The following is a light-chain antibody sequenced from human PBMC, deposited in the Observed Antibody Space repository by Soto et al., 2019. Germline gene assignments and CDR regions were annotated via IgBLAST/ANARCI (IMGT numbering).Light chain of an antibody. CDR1: PSVSNS. CDR2: DAF. CDR3: QQRTRGPPVT. J-gene: IGKJ4*01. V-gene: IGKV3-11*01. Sequence: ESVLTQSPATLSLSPGERATLSCRASPSVSNSLAWYQHKPGQAPRLLIYDAFHRATGVPTMFSGSGSGTDFTLTISSLEPEDFAVYYCQQRTRGPPVTFGGGTRVEIK.